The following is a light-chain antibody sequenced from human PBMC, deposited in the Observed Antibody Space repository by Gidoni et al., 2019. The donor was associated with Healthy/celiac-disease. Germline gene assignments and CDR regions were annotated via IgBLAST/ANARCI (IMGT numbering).Light chain of an antibody. V-gene: IGKV3-20*01. Sequence: IVLTQSPGTLSLSPGERATLSCRARQRVSSSYLAWYQQKPGQAPRLLIYGASSRATGIPDRFSGSGSGTDFTLTISRLEPEDFAVYYCQQYGSSPRTFGQGTKVEIK. J-gene: IGKJ1*01. CDR3: QQYGSSPRT. CDR1: QRVSSSY. CDR2: GAS.